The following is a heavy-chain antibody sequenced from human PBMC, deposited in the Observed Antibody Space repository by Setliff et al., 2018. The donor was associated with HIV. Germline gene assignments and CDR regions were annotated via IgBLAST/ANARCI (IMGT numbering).Heavy chain of an antibody. V-gene: IGHV4-61*02. Sequence: PSETLSLTCTVSGGSISSGSYYWSWIRQPAGKGLEWIGRIYTSGSTNYNPSLKSRVTISLDTSKNQFSLNLSSVTAADTAVYYCARRSPGGGYYMDVWGKGTTVTVSS. CDR1: GGSISSGSYY. D-gene: IGHD3-16*01. CDR3: ARRSPGGGYYMDV. CDR2: IYTSGST. J-gene: IGHJ6*03.